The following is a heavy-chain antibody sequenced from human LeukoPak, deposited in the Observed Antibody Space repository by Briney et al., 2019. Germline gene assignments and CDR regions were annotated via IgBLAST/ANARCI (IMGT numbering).Heavy chain of an antibody. Sequence: GGSLRLSCAASGFTFSSYSMNWVRPAPGKGLEWVSSISSSSSYIYYADSVKGRFTISRDNTKNSLYLQMNSLRAEDTAVYYCARIEDDYGDYVFDYWGQGTLVTVSS. CDR3: ARIEDDYGDYVFDY. J-gene: IGHJ4*02. D-gene: IGHD4-17*01. CDR2: ISSSSSYI. V-gene: IGHV3-21*01. CDR1: GFTFSSYS.